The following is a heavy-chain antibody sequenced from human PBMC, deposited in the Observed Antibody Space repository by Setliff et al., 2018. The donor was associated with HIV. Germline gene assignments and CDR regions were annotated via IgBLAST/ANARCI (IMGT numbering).Heavy chain of an antibody. CDR3: ATEGAGGSYPRASALDV. CDR1: AGSFSIFA. V-gene: IGHV1-69*05. D-gene: IGHD1-26*01. CDR2: MMTIFSTT. Sequence: GASVKVSCQSSAGSFSIFAINWVRQAPGQGLEWMGGMMTIFSTTNYARKFQGRVTITTDESTGTAYMELSNLRSEDTAVYYCATEGAGGSYPRASALDVWGQGTMVTVSS. J-gene: IGHJ3*01.